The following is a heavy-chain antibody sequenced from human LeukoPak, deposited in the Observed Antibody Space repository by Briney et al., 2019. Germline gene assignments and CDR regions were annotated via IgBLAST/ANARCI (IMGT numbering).Heavy chain of an antibody. V-gene: IGHV4-59*08. CDR3: ARRRDGYSNFDY. CDR2: IYYSGST. CDR1: GGSISSYY. Sequence: PSETLSLTCTVSGGSISSYYWSWIRQPPGKGLEWIGYIYYSGSTNYNPSLKSRVTISVDTSKNQFSLKLSSVTAADTAVYYCARRRDGYSNFDYWGQGTLVTVSS. D-gene: IGHD5-24*01. J-gene: IGHJ4*02.